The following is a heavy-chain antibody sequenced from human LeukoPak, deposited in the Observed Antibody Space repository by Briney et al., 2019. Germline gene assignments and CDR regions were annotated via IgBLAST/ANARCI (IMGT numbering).Heavy chain of an antibody. Sequence: SETLSLTCTVSGGSIGSYYWSWIRQPAGKGLEWIGRIYTSGSTNYNPSLKSRVTMSVDTSKNQFSLKLSSVTAADTAVYYCARGRRGGYSGYDFYPNRFDPWGQGTLVTVSS. V-gene: IGHV4-4*07. CDR3: ARGRRGGYSGYDFYPNRFDP. J-gene: IGHJ5*02. D-gene: IGHD5-12*01. CDR2: IYTSGST. CDR1: GGSIGSYY.